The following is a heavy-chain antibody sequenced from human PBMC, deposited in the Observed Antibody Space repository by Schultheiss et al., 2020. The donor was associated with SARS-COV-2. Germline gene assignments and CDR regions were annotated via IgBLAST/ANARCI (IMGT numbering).Heavy chain of an antibody. J-gene: IGHJ6*02. Sequence: ASVKVSCKASGYTFTSYDINWVRQAPGQGLEWMGWINPNSGGTNYAQKFQGWVTMTRDTSISTAYMELSRLRSDDTAVYYCARDLRVAAASQTYYYYGMDVWGQGTTVTVSS. D-gene: IGHD6-13*01. V-gene: IGHV1-2*04. CDR2: INPNSGGT. CDR3: ARDLRVAAASQTYYYYGMDV. CDR1: GYTFTSYD.